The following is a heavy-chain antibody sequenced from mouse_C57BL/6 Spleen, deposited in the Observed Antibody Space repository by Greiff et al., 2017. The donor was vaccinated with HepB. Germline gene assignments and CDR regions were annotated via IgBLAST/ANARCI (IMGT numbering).Heavy chain of an antibody. D-gene: IGHD1-1*01. J-gene: IGHJ2*01. CDR1: GFNIKDDY. CDR2: IDPENGDT. V-gene: IGHV14-4*01. Sequence: EVQLQQSGAELVRPGASVKLSCTASGFNIKDDYMHWVKQRPEQGLEWIGWIDPENGDTEYASKFQGKATITADTSSNTAYLQLRSLTSEDTAVYYCTTVVEGYWGQGTTLTVSS. CDR3: TTVVEGY.